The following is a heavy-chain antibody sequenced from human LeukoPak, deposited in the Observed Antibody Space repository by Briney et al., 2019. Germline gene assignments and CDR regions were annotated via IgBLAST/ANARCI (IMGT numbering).Heavy chain of an antibody. CDR3: ARDSVQDSYYYYMDV. CDR2: ISRGSGTI. CDR1: GFTFSSYS. V-gene: IGHV3-48*01. J-gene: IGHJ6*03. D-gene: IGHD1-1*01. Sequence: PGGSLRLSCGASGFTFSSYSMNWVRQAQGRGLEWVSYISRGSGTIYYADSVKGRFTISRDNAKSSLYLQMNSLRAEDTAVYYCARDSVQDSYYYYMDVWGKGTTVTVSS.